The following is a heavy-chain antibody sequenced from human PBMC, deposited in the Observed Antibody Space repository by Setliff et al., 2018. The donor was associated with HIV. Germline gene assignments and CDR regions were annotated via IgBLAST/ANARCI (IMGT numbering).Heavy chain of an antibody. V-gene: IGHV4-34*01. CDR3: ARLTTTYYYDSSAYYHPV. CDR1: GGSFSGYY. J-gene: IGHJ4*02. CDR2: INHSGST. Sequence: SETLSLTCAVYGGSFSGYYWSWIRQPPGKGLEWIGEINHSGSTNYNPSLKSRVTISVGTSKNQFSLKLSSVTAADTAVFYCARLTTTYYYDSSAYYHPVWGQGTLVTVS. D-gene: IGHD3-22*01.